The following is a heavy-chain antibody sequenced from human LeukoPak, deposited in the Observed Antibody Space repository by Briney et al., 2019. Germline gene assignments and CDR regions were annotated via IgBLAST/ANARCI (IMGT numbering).Heavy chain of an antibody. CDR1: GFTFSSYW. D-gene: IGHD3-3*01. V-gene: IGHV3-7*01. Sequence: PGGSLRLSCAASGFTFSSYWVSWVRQAPGKGLEWVANIKQDGSEKYYVDSVKGRFTTSRDNAKNSLYLQMNSLRAEDTAVYYCASGFWSGYYLGHDAFDIWGQGTMVTVSS. J-gene: IGHJ3*02. CDR3: ASGFWSGYYLGHDAFDI. CDR2: IKQDGSEK.